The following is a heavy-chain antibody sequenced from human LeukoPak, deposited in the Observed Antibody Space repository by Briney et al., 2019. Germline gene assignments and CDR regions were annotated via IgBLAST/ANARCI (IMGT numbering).Heavy chain of an antibody. CDR2: ISYDGSNK. CDR3: ARDWVSSSWAW. D-gene: IGHD6-13*01. J-gene: IGHJ4*02. CDR1: GFTFSSYA. Sequence: GRSLRLSCAASGFTFSSYAMHWVRQAPGKGLEWVAVISYDGSNKYYADSVKGRFTISRDNSKNTLYLQMNSLRAEDTAVYYCARDWVSSSWAWWGQGTLVTVSS. V-gene: IGHV3-30-3*01.